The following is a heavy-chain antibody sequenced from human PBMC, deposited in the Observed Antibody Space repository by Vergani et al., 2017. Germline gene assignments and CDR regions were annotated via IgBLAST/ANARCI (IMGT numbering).Heavy chain of an antibody. D-gene: IGHD5-18*01. J-gene: IGHJ4*02. CDR2: FIPIFATA. V-gene: IGHV1-69*06. Sequence: QVQLVQSGAEVKNPGSSLTVSCKASGGTFSSYPISWVRQSPGQGLDWMGGFIPIFATATSARNFQGRVTITADKSTSTAYMELSSLRSEDTAVYYCAIPMPTSGNNNERDANYYFDYWGQGTLVTVSS. CDR3: AIPMPTSGNNNERDANYYFDY. CDR1: GGTFSSYP.